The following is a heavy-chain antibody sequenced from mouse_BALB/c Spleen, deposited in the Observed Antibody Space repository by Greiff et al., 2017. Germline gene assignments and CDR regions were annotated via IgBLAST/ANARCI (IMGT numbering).Heavy chain of an antibody. CDR1: GYTFTDYN. V-gene: IGHV1-18*01. J-gene: IGHJ1*01. CDR3: ARGYDYERYFDV. D-gene: IGHD2-4*01. Sequence: VHVKQSGPELVKPGASVKIPCKASGYTFTDYNMDWVKQSHGKSLEWIGDINPNNGGTIYNQKFKGKATLTVDKSSSTAYMELRSLTSEDTAVYYCARGYDYERYFDVWGAGTTVTVSS. CDR2: INPNNGGT.